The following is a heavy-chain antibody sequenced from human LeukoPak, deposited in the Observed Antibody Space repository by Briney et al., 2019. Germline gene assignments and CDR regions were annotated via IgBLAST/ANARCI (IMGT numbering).Heavy chain of an antibody. CDR1: GGYISSYY. CDR2: IYYSGST. J-gene: IGHJ4*02. D-gene: IGHD2-15*01. CDR3: ARRTYCSGGSWCEDY. Sequence: SETLSLTCTVSGGYISSYYWSWIRQPPGKGLEWIGYIYYSGSTNYNPSLKSRVTISVDTSKNQFSLKLSSVTAADTAVYYCARRTYCSGGSWCEDYWGQGTLVTVSS. V-gene: IGHV4-59*08.